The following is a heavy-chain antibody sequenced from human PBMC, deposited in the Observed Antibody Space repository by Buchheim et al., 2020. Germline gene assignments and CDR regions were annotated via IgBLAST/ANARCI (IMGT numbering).Heavy chain of an antibody. J-gene: IGHJ6*03. CDR1: GGSISSGGYY. Sequence: QVQLQESGPGLVKPSQTLSLTCTVSGGSISSGGYYWSWIRQHPGKGLEWIGYIYYSGSTYYNPSLKSRVTISVDTSKNQFSLKLSSVTAADTAVYYCARAPSPMYNWILPGQDYYYYYMDVWGKGTT. D-gene: IGHD1-1*01. V-gene: IGHV4-31*03. CDR3: ARAPSPMYNWILPGQDYYYYYMDV. CDR2: IYYSGST.